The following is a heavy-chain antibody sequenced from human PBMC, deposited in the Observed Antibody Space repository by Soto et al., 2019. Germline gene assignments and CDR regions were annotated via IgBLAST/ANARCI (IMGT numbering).Heavy chain of an antibody. Sequence: EVQLVEAGGGLVQPGGSVRLSCAASGFTFSRYWMHWVRHAPGKGLVWVARINGDETSITYADSVRGRFTISRDNAKNTLHLQMNSLRAEDTAVYYCSRVDSGSYSDDYWGQGTLVTVSS. CDR1: GFTFSRYW. V-gene: IGHV3-74*01. D-gene: IGHD1-26*01. CDR2: INGDETSI. J-gene: IGHJ4*02. CDR3: SRVDSGSYSDDY.